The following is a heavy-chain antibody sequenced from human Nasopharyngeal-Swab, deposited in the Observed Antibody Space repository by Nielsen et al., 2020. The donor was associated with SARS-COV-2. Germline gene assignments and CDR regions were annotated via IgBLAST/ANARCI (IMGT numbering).Heavy chain of an antibody. J-gene: IGHJ6*02. Sequence: GESLKISCAASGFTFSSYAMSWVRQAPGKGLEWVSAISGSGGSKYYADSVKGRFTISRDNSKNTLYLQMNSLRAEDTAVYYCAKDVSSSWYRGYYGMDVWGQGTTVTVSS. V-gene: IGHV3-23*01. CDR1: GFTFSSYA. CDR3: AKDVSSSWYRGYYGMDV. D-gene: IGHD6-13*01. CDR2: ISGSGGSK.